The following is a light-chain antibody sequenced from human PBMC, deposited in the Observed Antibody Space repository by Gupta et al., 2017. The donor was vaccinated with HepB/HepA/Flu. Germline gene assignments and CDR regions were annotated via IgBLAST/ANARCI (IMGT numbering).Light chain of an antibody. J-gene: IGKJ3*01. CDR2: DAS. CDR3: QQYYQWPSFT. Sequence: IVMKQSPVTLSVSPGERATLSCTASQSVSSSVAWYQQKPGQSPRLLIYDASTRVASIPDRFSGSGSGTEFTLTINSLQSADFAVYFCQQYYQWPSFTFGSGTTVNLK. V-gene: IGKV3-15*01. CDR1: QSVSSS.